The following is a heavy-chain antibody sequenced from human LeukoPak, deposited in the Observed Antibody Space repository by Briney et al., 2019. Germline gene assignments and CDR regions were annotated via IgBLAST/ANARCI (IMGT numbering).Heavy chain of an antibody. V-gene: IGHV3-23*01. CDR3: AKALGFRAHAFDI. J-gene: IGHJ3*02. CDR2: ISGSGGST. Sequence: GGSLRLSCAASGFTFSSYSMNWVRQAPGKGLEWVSAISGSGGSTYYADSVKGRFTISRDNSKNTLYLQMNSLRAEDTAVYYCAKALGFRAHAFDIWGQGTMVTVSS. CDR1: GFTFSSYS. D-gene: IGHD2-15*01.